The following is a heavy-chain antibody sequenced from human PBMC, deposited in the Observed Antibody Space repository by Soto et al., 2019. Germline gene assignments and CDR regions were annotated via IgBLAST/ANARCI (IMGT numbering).Heavy chain of an antibody. CDR3: AKDLYPSSWTYYGYFDS. CDR1: GFTFNKYD. Sequence: XGSLRLSCLVSGFTFNKYDMHWVRQAPGKGLDWVAPISGSGDTTYYADSVKGRFTISRDNSKNTLYLQMNSLRAEDTAVYYCAKDLYPSSWTYYGYFDSWGQGTLVTVSS. D-gene: IGHD1-26*01. CDR2: ISGSGDTT. J-gene: IGHJ4*02. V-gene: IGHV3-23*01.